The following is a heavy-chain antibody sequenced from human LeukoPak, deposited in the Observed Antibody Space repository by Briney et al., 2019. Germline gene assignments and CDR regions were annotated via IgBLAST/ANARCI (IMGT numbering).Heavy chain of an antibody. J-gene: IGHJ5*02. CDR1: GGSISSYY. Sequence: SETLSLTCTVSGGSISSYYWSWIRQPPGKGLEWIGYIYYSGSTNYNPSLKSRVTISVDTSKNQFSLKLSSVTAADTAVYYCTRPYLRGTVVNNWFDPWGQGTLVTVSS. D-gene: IGHD4-23*01. CDR2: IYYSGST. CDR3: TRPYLRGTVVNNWFDP. V-gene: IGHV4-59*08.